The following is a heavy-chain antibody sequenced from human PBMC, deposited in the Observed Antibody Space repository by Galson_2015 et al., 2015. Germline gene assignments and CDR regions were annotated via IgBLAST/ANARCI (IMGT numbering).Heavy chain of an antibody. CDR3: TRVIGIAAGWVWFDP. CDR2: IRSKANSYAT. Sequence: SLRLSCAASGFTFSGSAMHWVRQASGKGLEWVGRIRSKANSYATAYAASVKGRFTISRDDSKNTAYLQMNSLKTEDTAVYYCTRVIGIAAGWVWFDPWGQGTLVTVSS. D-gene: IGHD6-13*01. CDR1: GFTFSGSA. V-gene: IGHV3-73*01. J-gene: IGHJ5*02.